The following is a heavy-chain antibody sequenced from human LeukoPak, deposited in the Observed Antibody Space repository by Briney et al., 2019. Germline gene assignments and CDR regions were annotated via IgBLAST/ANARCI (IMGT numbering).Heavy chain of an antibody. V-gene: IGHV3-53*01. CDR1: GFTLSSYG. D-gene: IGHD3-10*01. J-gene: IGHJ3*02. CDR3: ARESGFGELFPYAFDI. CDR2: LYSGGNT. Sequence: GGSLRLSCAASGFTLSSYGMSWVRQAPGKGLEWVSVLYSGGNTYYTDSVKGRFAISRDYSRNTVYLQMNSLRAEDTAVYYCARESGFGELFPYAFDIWGQGTVVTVSS.